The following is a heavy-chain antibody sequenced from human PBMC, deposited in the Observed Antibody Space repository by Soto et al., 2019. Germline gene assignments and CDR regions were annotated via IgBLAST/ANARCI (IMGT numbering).Heavy chain of an antibody. J-gene: IGHJ6*02. Sequence: SETLSLTCAVYGGSFSGYYWSWIRQPPGKGLEWTGEINHSGSTNYNPSLKSRVTISVDTSKNQFSLKLSSVTAADTAVYYCARGYYDFWNYGMDVWGQGTTVTVSS. CDR3: ARGYYDFWNYGMDV. CDR2: INHSGST. V-gene: IGHV4-34*01. D-gene: IGHD3-3*01. CDR1: GGSFSGYY.